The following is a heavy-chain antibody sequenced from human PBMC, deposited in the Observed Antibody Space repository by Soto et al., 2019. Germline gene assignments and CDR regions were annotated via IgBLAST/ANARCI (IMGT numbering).Heavy chain of an antibody. CDR3: ARTLVPFPKGLGLGFDP. D-gene: IGHD6-13*01. CDR1: GCSISRGGYY. J-gene: IGHJ5*02. CDR2: IYYSGST. V-gene: IGHV4-31*02. Sequence: PSETLSLTCTVSGCSISRGGYYWSWIRQHPGKGLEWIGYIYYSGSTYYNPSLKSRVTISVDTSKNQFSLKLSSVTAADTAVYYCARTLVPFPKGLGLGFDPWGQGTLVTVSS.